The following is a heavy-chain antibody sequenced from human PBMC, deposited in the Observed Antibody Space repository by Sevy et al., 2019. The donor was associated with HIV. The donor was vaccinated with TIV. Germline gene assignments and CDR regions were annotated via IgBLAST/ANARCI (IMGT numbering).Heavy chain of an antibody. CDR1: GFTVTSNY. J-gene: IGHJ4*02. D-gene: IGHD6-13*01. CDR2: FYNGDST. CDR3: AREAGSSSFDY. Sequence: GGSLRLSCAATGFTVTSNYMSWVRQGPGKGLEWVSGFYNGDSTQYADSVKGRFTISRDKSNNTLYLQMDSLRAEGTAVYYCAREAGSSSFDYWGQGTLVTVSS. V-gene: IGHV3-53*01.